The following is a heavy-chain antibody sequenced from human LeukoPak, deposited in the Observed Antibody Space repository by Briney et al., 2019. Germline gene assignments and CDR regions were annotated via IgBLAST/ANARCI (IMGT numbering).Heavy chain of an antibody. CDR2: INPSGGST. J-gene: IGHJ5*02. V-gene: IGHV1-46*01. D-gene: IGHD1-26*01. CDR3: ARDNSVGDYAWWFDP. CDR1: GYTFTSYY. Sequence: ASVKVSCKASGYTFTSYYLHWVRQAPGQGLEWMGIINPSGGSTSYAQKFQGRVTMTRDMSTSTDYMELSSLRSEDTAVYYCARDNSVGDYAWWFDPWGQGTLVTVSS.